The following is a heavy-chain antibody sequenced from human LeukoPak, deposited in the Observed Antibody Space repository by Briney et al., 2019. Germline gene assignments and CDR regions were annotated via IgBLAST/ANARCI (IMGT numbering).Heavy chain of an antibody. CDR3: ASGLAGTSGH. CDR1: GFTLSNSW. CDR2: IKYDGSEK. J-gene: IGHJ4*02. Sequence: GGSLRLSCAASGFTLSNSWMSWVRPAPGKGLEWVANIKYDGSEKYYVDSVRGRFTVSRDNAQDSVYLQMDSLRDEDTATYYWASGLAGTSGHWGQGTLVTVSS. D-gene: IGHD3/OR15-3a*01. V-gene: IGHV3-7*01.